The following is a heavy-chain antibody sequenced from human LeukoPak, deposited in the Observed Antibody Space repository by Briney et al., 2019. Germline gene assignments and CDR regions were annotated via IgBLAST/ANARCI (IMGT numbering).Heavy chain of an antibody. CDR1: GYTFTGHY. Sequence: ASVKVSCKASGYTFTGHYIHWVRQAPGQGLEWMGWINPKSGGTNYAQKFQGRVTVTRDTSINTAYMELNRLRSDDTAVYYCARGRWIQLSFLAYWGQGTLVTVSS. CDR3: ARGRWIQLSFLAY. D-gene: IGHD5-18*01. CDR2: INPKSGGT. J-gene: IGHJ4*02. V-gene: IGHV1-2*02.